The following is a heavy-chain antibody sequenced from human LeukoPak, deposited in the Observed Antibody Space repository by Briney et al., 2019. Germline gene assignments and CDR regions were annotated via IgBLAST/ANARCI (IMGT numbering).Heavy chain of an antibody. D-gene: IGHD1-1*01. Sequence: PSENLSLTCSVSGGSISSYYWSWIRQPPGKGLEWIGYIYYSGSTNYNPSLKSRVTISVDTSKNQFSLKLSSVTAADTAVYYCASTYNNIYYYYGMDVWGQGTTVTVSS. CDR1: GGSISSYY. V-gene: IGHV4-59*01. CDR2: IYYSGST. J-gene: IGHJ6*02. CDR3: ASTYNNIYYYYGMDV.